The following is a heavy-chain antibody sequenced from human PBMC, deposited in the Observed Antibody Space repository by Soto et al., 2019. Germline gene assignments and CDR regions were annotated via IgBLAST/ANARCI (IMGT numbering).Heavy chain of an antibody. CDR3: ARHGMEVFRHGYALGSSDY. D-gene: IGHD2-2*01. V-gene: IGHV5-51*01. CDR2: IYPGDSDT. CDR1: GYSFTSYW. Sequence: PGESLKISCKGSGYSFTSYWIGWVRQMPGKGLEWMGIIYPGDSDTRYSPSFQGQVTISADKSISTAYLQWSSLKASDTAMYYCARHGMEVFRHGYALGSSDYWGQGTLVTVSS. J-gene: IGHJ4*02.